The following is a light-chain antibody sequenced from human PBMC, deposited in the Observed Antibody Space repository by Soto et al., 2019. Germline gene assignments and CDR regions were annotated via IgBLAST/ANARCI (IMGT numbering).Light chain of an antibody. V-gene: IGLV1-44*01. J-gene: IGLJ1*01. Sequence: QSVLTQAPSASDTPGQRVTISCSGGSSNIGRNTVNWYQQLPGTAPKLLIYRNNRRPSGVPDRFSGSKSGTSASLAISGLQSEDEADYYCAEWDDSLTDYVLGTGTKVTVL. CDR3: AEWDDSLTDYV. CDR1: SSNIGRNT. CDR2: RNN.